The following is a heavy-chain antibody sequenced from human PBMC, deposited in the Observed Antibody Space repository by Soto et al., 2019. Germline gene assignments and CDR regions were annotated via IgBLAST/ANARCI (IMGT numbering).Heavy chain of an antibody. V-gene: IGHV1-69*02. Sequence: SVKVSCKASGGTFSSYTISWVRQAPGQGLEWMGRIIPSLGIANYAQKFQGRVTITADKSTSTAYMERSSLRSEDTAVDYCGRMEWDQLPPGGQKNWFDPWGQGTLVTVSS. CDR2: IIPSLGIA. CDR1: GGTFSSYT. CDR3: GRMEWDQLPPGGQKNWFDP. D-gene: IGHD2-2*01. J-gene: IGHJ5*02.